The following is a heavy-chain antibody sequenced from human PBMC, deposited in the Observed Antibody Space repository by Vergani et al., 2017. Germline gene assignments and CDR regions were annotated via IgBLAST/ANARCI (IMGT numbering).Heavy chain of an antibody. V-gene: IGHV4-39*01. CDR1: GASIRSSNYY. CDR2: IYYSGST. CDR3: ARVGMRISAAVTG. J-gene: IGHJ4*02. Sequence: QLQLQESGPGLVKPSATLSLTCSVSGASIRSSNYYWGWIRQPPGKGLEWIASIYYSGSTYYNPSLKSRVTISVDTSKNQFSLKLSSVTAADTAVYYCARVGMRISAAVTGWGQGTLVTVSS. D-gene: IGHD6-13*01.